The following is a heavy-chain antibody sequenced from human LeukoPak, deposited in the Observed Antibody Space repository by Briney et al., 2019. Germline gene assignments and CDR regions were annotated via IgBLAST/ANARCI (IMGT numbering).Heavy chain of an antibody. CDR1: GFTFSSYA. J-gene: IGHJ4*02. D-gene: IGHD5-24*01. Sequence: PGGSLRLSCAASGFTFSSYAMSWVRQAPGKGLEWVSYISGGSDTIHYADSVKGRFTISRDNAKNSLYLQMNSLRAEDTAVYYCVRDLGRDRYFDSWGQGTLVTVSS. CDR3: VRDLGRDRYFDS. CDR2: ISGGSDTI. V-gene: IGHV3-48*04.